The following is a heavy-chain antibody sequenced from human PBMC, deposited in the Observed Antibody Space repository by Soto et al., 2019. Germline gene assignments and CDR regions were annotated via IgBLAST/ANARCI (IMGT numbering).Heavy chain of an antibody. J-gene: IGHJ4*02. Sequence: GDSVKVYCKASGYTFTAYYIHWVRQAPGQGLEWMGWIHPNTGGTHYAQKFQGRFTMTRDRSIRTVYMELSTLTSDDTAVYYCARDTIDYWGQGTMVTVSS. V-gene: IGHV1-2*02. CDR3: ARDTIDY. CDR1: GYTFTAYY. CDR2: IHPNTGGT.